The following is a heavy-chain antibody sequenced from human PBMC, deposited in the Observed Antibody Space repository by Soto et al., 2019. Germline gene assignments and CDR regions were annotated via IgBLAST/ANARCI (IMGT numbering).Heavy chain of an antibody. V-gene: IGHV4-31*03. CDR3: ARLAQQLTWFDP. J-gene: IGHJ5*02. D-gene: IGHD6-13*01. Sequence: PWETLSLTCTVSGGSMSSGGYYWSWIRQHPGKGLEWIGYIYYSGSTYYNPSLKSRVTISVDTSKNQFSLKLSSVTAADTAVYYCARLAQQLTWFDPWGQGTLVTVSS. CDR1: GGSMSSGGYY. CDR2: IYYSGST.